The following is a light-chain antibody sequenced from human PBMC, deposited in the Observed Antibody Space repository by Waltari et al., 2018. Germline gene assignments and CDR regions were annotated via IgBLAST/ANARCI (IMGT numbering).Light chain of an antibody. V-gene: IGKV1-33*01. Sequence: DIQMTQSPSSLSASVGDRVTITCQASQDISNYLNWYQQKPGKAPKLLIYDASKLETGVPSRFSGSGSGTDFTFTISSLQPEDIATYYCQQYDNLPTWTFGQGTKVEIK. CDR3: QQYDNLPTWT. J-gene: IGKJ1*01. CDR1: QDISNY. CDR2: DAS.